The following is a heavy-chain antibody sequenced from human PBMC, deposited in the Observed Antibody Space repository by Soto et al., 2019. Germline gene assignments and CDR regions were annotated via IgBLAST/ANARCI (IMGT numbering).Heavy chain of an antibody. CDR1: GGSISSYY. V-gene: IGHV4-59*08. Sequence: SETLSLTCTVSGGSISSYYWSWIRQPPGKGLEWIGYIYYSGSTNYNPSLKSRVTISVDTSKNQFPLKLSSVTAADTAVYYCARTYYDILTGYYWAFDIWGQGTMVTVSS. D-gene: IGHD3-9*01. CDR2: IYYSGST. J-gene: IGHJ3*02. CDR3: ARTYYDILTGYYWAFDI.